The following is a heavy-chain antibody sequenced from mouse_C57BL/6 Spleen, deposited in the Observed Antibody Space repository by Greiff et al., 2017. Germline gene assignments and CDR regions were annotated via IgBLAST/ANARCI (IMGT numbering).Heavy chain of an antibody. V-gene: IGHV1-4*01. CDR3: ARDDYGVYYAMDY. CDR2: INPSSGYT. Sequence: VQLQQSGAELARPGASVKMSCKASGYTFTSYTMHWVKQRPGQGLEWIGYINPSSGYTKYNQKFKDKATLTADKSSSTAYMQLSSLTSEDSAVYYCARDDYGVYYAMDYWGQGTSVTVSS. J-gene: IGHJ4*01. D-gene: IGHD2-4*01. CDR1: GYTFTSYT.